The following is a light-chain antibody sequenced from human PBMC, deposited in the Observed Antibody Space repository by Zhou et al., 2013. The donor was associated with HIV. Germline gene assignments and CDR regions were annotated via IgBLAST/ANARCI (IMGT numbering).Light chain of an antibody. CDR3: QQRSNWPGT. CDR1: QSVGGSY. Sequence: EIVLTQSPGTLSLSPGERATLSCRASQSVGGSYLAWYQQRPGQAPRLLIYDTSNRATGIPARFSGSGSGTDFTLTISSLEPEDFAVYYCQQRSNWPGTFGQGTKLEIK. V-gene: IGKV3D-20*02. CDR2: DTS. J-gene: IGKJ2*01.